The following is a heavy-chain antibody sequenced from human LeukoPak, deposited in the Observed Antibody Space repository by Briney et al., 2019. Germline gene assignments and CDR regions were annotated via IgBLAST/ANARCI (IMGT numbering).Heavy chain of an antibody. CDR2: ISNDGSDK. CDR1: GFTFSSYG. Sequence: GGSLGLSCVASGFTFSSYGMHWVRQAPGKGLEWVAVISNDGSDKYYADSVKGRFTISRDNSKNTLYLQMNSLRAEDTAVYYCAKGRGAFDIWGQGTMATVSS. CDR3: AKGRGAFDI. V-gene: IGHV3-30*18. J-gene: IGHJ3*02.